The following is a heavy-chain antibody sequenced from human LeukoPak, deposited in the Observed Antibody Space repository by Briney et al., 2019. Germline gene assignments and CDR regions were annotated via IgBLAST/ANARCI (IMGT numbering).Heavy chain of an antibody. J-gene: IGHJ4*02. CDR1: GYTFTGYY. D-gene: IGHD6-19*01. V-gene: IGHV1-2*02. CDR2: INPNSGGT. Sequence: ASVKVSCKGSGYTFTGYYMHWVRQAPGQGLEWMGWINPNSGGTNYAQQFQGRVTMTRDTSISTAYMELTGLRSDDTAVYYCARLALYSSGWSPKDYWGQGTLVTVSS. CDR3: ARLALYSSGWSPKDY.